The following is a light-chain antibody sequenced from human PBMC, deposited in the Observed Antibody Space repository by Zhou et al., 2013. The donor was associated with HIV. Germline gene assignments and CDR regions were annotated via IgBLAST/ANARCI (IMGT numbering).Light chain of an antibody. CDR1: QSVSRN. V-gene: IGKV3-15*01. Sequence: EIVMTQSPATLSVSPGERATLSCRASQSVSRNLAWYQQKPGQAPRLLIYSASTRATGIPARFSGSGSGTDFTLTISSLEPEDFAVYYCQQRGNWPLTFGGGTKVEIK. CDR3: QQRGNWPLT. CDR2: SAS. J-gene: IGKJ4*01.